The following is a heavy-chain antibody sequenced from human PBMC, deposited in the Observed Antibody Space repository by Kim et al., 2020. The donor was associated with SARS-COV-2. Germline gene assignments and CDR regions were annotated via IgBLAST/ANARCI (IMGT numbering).Heavy chain of an antibody. D-gene: IGHD6-13*01. CDR3: AREYVGRAAAGMETDY. CDR1: GGTFSSYA. V-gene: IGHV1-69*04. J-gene: IGHJ4*02. Sequence: SVKVSCKASGGTFSSYAISWVRQAPGQGLEWMGRIIPILGIANYAQKFQGRVTITADKSTSTAYMELSSLRSEDTAVYYCAREYVGRAAAGMETDYWGQGTLVTVSS. CDR2: IIPILGIA.